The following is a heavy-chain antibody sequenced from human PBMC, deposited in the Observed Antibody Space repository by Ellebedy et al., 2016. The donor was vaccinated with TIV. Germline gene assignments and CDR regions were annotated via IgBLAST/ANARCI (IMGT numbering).Heavy chain of an antibody. D-gene: IGHD4/OR15-4a*01. CDR1: GYTFTSYG. J-gene: IGHJ3*02. CDR2: ISAYNGNT. Sequence: ASVKVSXXASGYTFTSYGISWVRQAPGQGLEWMGWISAYNGNTNYAQKLQGRVTMTTDTSTSTAYMELRSLRSDDTAVYYCLTMTPGRDAFDIWGQGTMVTVSS. V-gene: IGHV1-18*01. CDR3: LTMTPGRDAFDI.